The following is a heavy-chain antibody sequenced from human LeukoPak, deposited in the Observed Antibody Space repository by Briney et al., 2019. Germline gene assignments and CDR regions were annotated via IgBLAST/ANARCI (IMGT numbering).Heavy chain of an antibody. CDR3: AQDIAWGAFEH. CDR1: GFTFRNHG. J-gene: IGHJ4*02. CDR2: ISPSGGGT. D-gene: IGHD7-27*01. V-gene: IGHV3-23*01. Sequence: GGSLSLSCAASGFTFRNHGRNWVRQAPGKGLEWVSGISPSGGGTYYADSVKGRFTISRDDSKNTLSLQMNSLRVEDTALYSCAQDIAWGAFEHWGQGTLVTVSS.